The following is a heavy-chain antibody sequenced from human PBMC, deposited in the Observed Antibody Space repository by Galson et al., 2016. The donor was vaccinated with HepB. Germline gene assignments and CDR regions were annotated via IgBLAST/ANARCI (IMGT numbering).Heavy chain of an antibody. CDR3: ATTGAMFEGSIPLYFYTMDF. CDR1: GGSIFQNSYY. D-gene: IGHD3-10*02. CDR2: VYYSGST. Sequence: SETLSLTCTVSGGSIFQNSYYWGWIRQPPGKGLEWLGRVYYSGSTDYNPSPTRRATISVDTSKNQFALRLNSVTAADTATYYCATTGAMFEGSIPLYFYTMDFWGQGTTVTGSS. V-gene: IGHV4-39*01. J-gene: IGHJ6*02.